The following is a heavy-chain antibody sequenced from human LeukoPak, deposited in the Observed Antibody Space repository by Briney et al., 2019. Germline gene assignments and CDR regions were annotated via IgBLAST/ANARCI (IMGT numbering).Heavy chain of an antibody. CDR2: IYYSGST. CDR3: ARGQRYYGSGSPFDY. J-gene: IGHJ4*02. Sequence: PSETLSLTCSVSGGSISSYYWSWIRQPPGKGLEWIGYIYYSGSTNYNPSLKSRVTISVDTSKNQFSLKLSSVTAADTAVYYCARGQRYYGSGSPFDYWGQGTLVTVSS. CDR1: GGSISSYY. V-gene: IGHV4-59*01. D-gene: IGHD3-10*01.